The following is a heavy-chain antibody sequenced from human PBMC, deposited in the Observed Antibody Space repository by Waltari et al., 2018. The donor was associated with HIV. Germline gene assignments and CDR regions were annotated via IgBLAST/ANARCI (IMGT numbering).Heavy chain of an antibody. Sequence: EVQLVESGGGLVQTGGSLRLSCAASGFTFSSYWMHWVRQAPGKGLVWVSRIHSDGSSTSYADSVKGRFTISRDNAKNTLYLQMNSLRAEDTAVYYCARGNGHAFDIWGQGTMVTVSS. V-gene: IGHV3-74*01. D-gene: IGHD2-8*01. J-gene: IGHJ3*02. CDR1: GFTFSSYW. CDR2: IHSDGSST. CDR3: ARGNGHAFDI.